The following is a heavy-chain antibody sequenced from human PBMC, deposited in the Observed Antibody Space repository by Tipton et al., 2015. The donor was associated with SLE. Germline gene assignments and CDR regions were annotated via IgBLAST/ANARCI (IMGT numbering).Heavy chain of an antibody. J-gene: IGHJ5*02. V-gene: IGHV3-30-3*01. CDR3: ARGRRDGDYDFWSRYYIFDP. CDR2: ISYDGTGE. Sequence: SLRLSCAASGFTFNNYAMHWVRQAPGKGPEWVAVISYDGTGEKYGDAVKGRFTISRDNSKHTVSLQMNSLRSDDTAVYYCARGRRDGDYDFWSRYYIFDPWGQGTPVTVSS. CDR1: GFTFNNYA. D-gene: IGHD3-3*01.